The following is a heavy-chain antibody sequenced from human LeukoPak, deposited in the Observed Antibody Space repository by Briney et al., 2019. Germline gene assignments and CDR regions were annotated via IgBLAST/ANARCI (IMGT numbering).Heavy chain of an antibody. D-gene: IGHD2-21*02. J-gene: IGHJ3*02. Sequence: VASVKVSCKASGYNFTSYYMHWVRQAPGQGLEWMGIINPSGGTTSCAQKFQGRVTVTRDTSTSTVYMELSSLRSEDTAVYYCARDLVVVTGLRTRGSFDIWGQGTMVTVSS. CDR3: ARDLVVVTGLRTRGSFDI. CDR1: GYNFTSYY. CDR2: INPSGGTT. V-gene: IGHV1-46*01.